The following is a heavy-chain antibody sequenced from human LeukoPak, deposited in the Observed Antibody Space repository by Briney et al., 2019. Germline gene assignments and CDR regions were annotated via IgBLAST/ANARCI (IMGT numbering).Heavy chain of an antibody. V-gene: IGHV3-48*04. CDR1: GFTFSSYA. CDR2: ISSSSSTI. J-gene: IGHJ4*02. Sequence: GGSLRLSCAASGFTFSSYAMSWVRQAPGKGLEWVSYISSSSSTIYYADSVKGRFTISRDNAKNSLYLQMNSLRAEDTAVYYCAREAPGDYGFWSGYPRPRYFDYWGQGTLVTVSS. CDR3: AREAPGDYGFWSGYPRPRYFDY. D-gene: IGHD3-3*01.